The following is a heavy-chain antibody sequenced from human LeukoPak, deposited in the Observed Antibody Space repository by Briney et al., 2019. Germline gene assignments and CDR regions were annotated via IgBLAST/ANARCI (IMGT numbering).Heavy chain of an antibody. CDR3: ARGRVEDFWSGYLSYFDY. D-gene: IGHD3-3*01. J-gene: IGHJ4*02. V-gene: IGHV4-34*01. CDR2: INHSGST. CDR1: GGSFSGYY. Sequence: KPSETLSLTCAVYGGSFSGYYWSWIRQPPGKGLEWIGEINHSGSTNYNPSLKSRVTISVDTSKNQFSLKLSSVTAADTAVYYCARGRVEDFWSGYLSYFDYWGQGTLVTVSS.